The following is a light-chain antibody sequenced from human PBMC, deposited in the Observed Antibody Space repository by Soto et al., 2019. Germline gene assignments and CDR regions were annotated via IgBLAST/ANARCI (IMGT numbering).Light chain of an antibody. V-gene: IGLV2-23*01. J-gene: IGLJ1*01. CDR1: SSDVGGYNY. CDR2: EGT. CDR3: CSYAGSGTSGYV. Sequence: QSALTQPASVSGSPGQSITISCTGTSSDVGGYNYVSWYQQHPGKAPKLMIYEGTKRPSGVSNRFSGSKSGNTASLTIAGLQAEDEADYYCCSYAGSGTSGYVFGSGTKLTVL.